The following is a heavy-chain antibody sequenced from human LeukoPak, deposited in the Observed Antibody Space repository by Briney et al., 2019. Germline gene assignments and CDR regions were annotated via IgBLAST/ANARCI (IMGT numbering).Heavy chain of an antibody. Sequence: GGSLRLSCAASGFTFSDYYMSWIRQAPGKGLEWVSYISSSGSTIYYADSVKGRFTISRDNAKNSLYLHMNSLGAEDTAVYYCARPGSGYYDSSGYDYWGQGTLVTVSS. J-gene: IGHJ4*02. CDR3: ARPGSGYYDSSGYDY. CDR2: ISSSGSTI. V-gene: IGHV3-11*04. D-gene: IGHD3-22*01. CDR1: GFTFSDYY.